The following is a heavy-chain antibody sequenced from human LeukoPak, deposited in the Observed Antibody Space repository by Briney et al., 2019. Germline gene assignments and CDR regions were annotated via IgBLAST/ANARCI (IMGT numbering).Heavy chain of an antibody. D-gene: IGHD1-26*01. Sequence: SETLSLTCAVYGGSFSGYYWSWIRQSPGKGLEWIGETNHSGSTNYNPSLKSRVIISVDTSKNQFSLKLSSVTAADTAVYYCARGAWSSYVGTTHIDYWGQGTLVTVSS. J-gene: IGHJ4*02. CDR3: ARGAWSSYVGTTHIDY. CDR2: TNHSGST. V-gene: IGHV4-34*01. CDR1: GGSFSGYY.